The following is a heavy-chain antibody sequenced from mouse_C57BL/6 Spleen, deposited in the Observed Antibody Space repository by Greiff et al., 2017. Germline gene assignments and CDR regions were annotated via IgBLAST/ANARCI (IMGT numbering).Heavy chain of an antibody. V-gene: IGHV1-52*01. CDR1: GYTFTSYW. CDR2: IDPSDSET. Sequence: QVQLQQPGAELVRPGSSVKLSCKASGYTFTSYWMHWVKQRPIQGLEWIGNIDPSDSETHYNQKFKDKATLTVDKSSSTAYMQLSSLTSEDSAVYDCARAGGVYYGNFAMDYWGQGTSVTVSS. D-gene: IGHD2-1*01. J-gene: IGHJ4*01. CDR3: ARAGGVYYGNFAMDY.